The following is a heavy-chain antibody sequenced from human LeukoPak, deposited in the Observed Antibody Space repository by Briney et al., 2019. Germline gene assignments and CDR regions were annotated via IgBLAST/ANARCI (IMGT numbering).Heavy chain of an antibody. D-gene: IGHD6-6*01. CDR1: VVLQCYY. Sequence: SETCPSPALSMVVLQCYYWSWIRQPPGKGLEWIGEINHSGSTNYNPSLKSRVTISVDTSKNQFSLKLSSVTAADTAVYYCARVGQLVRHQNINWFDPWGQGTLVTVSS. J-gene: IGHJ5*02. CDR2: INHSGST. CDR3: ARVGQLVRHQNINWFDP. V-gene: IGHV4-34*01.